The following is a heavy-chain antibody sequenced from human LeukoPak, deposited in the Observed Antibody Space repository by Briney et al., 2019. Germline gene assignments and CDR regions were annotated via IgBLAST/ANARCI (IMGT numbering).Heavy chain of an antibody. CDR3: ARGYHTEYYDYVWGSYDADY. Sequence: ASVKVSCKASGYTFTGYYMHWVRQALGQRLEWMGWINPNSGGTNYAQKFQGRVTMTRDTSISTAYMELSRLRSDDTAVYYCARGYHTEYYDYVWGSYDADYWGQGTLVTVSS. CDR1: GYTFTGYY. V-gene: IGHV1-2*02. CDR2: INPNSGGT. J-gene: IGHJ4*02. D-gene: IGHD3-16*01.